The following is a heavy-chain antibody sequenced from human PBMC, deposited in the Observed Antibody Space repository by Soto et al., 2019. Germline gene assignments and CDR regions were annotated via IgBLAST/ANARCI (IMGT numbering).Heavy chain of an antibody. CDR1: GFTVSSNY. J-gene: IGHJ4*02. CDR2: IYSGGST. CDR3: ARDLHGDYSDY. Sequence: VQLVESGGGLVQPGGSLRLSCAASGFTVSSNYMSWVRQAPGKGLEWVSVIYSGGSTYYADSVKGRFTISRDNSKNTLYLQMNSLRAEDTAVYYCARDLHGDYSDYWGQGTLVTVSS. D-gene: IGHD4-17*01. V-gene: IGHV3-66*01.